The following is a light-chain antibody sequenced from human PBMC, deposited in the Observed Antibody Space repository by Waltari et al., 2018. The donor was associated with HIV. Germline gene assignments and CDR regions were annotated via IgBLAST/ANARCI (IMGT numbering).Light chain of an antibody. CDR2: DVT. CDR3: CAYAGGWV. CDR1: SGDLGNYNF. J-gene: IGLJ3*02. Sequence: QSALTQPRSVSGSPGQSVTISCTGTSGDLGNYNFFSWYQHHPGTAPKLIIYDVTNRPSGVPDLFSGSQSANTASLTISGLRADDEADYYCCAYAGGWVFGGGTKVTVL. V-gene: IGLV2-11*01.